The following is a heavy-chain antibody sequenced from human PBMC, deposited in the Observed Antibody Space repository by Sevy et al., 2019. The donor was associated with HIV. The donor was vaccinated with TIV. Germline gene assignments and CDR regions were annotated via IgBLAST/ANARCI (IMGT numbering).Heavy chain of an antibody. CDR1: GFTFSSYS. CDR3: ARTHYYDSSGPPNWFDP. CDR2: ISSSSSYI. D-gene: IGHD3-22*01. V-gene: IGHV3-21*01. Sequence: GGSLRLSCAASGFTFSSYSMNWVRQAPGKGLEWVSSISSSSSYIYYADSVKGRFTISRDNAKNSLYLQMNSLRAEDTAVYYRARTHYYDSSGPPNWFDPWGQGTLVTVSS. J-gene: IGHJ5*02.